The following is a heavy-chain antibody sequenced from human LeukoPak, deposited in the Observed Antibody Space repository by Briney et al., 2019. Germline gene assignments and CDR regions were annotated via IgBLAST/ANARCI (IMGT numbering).Heavy chain of an antibody. Sequence: GGSLRLSCAASGFTFSNYWMSWVRQAPGKRLEWVASIDEDGSEKYYVDSVKGRFTISRDNAKNSLYLQMNSLRAEDTAVYYCAGDPGYCSSTSCAPKGDYWGQGTLVTVSS. V-gene: IGHV3-7*01. CDR2: IDEDGSEK. CDR3: AGDPGYCSSTSCAPKGDY. CDR1: GFTFSNYW. D-gene: IGHD2-2*01. J-gene: IGHJ4*02.